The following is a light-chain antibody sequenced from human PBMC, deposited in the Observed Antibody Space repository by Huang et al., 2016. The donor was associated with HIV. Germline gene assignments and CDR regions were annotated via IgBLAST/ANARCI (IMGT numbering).Light chain of an antibody. CDR3: QQYNNWPPV. Sequence: EIVMTQSPATLSVSPGERATLSCRASQSVSSNLAWYQQKPGQAPRLLIYGASTRATGIPARFSGSGSGKEFTLTISSLQSEDFAVYYCQQYNNWPPVFGPGTKVDIK. CDR1: QSVSSN. V-gene: IGKV3-15*01. J-gene: IGKJ3*01. CDR2: GAS.